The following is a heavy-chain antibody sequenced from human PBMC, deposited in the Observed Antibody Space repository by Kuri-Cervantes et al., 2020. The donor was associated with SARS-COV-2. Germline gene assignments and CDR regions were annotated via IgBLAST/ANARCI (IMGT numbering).Heavy chain of an antibody. CDR1: GFTFSSYS. J-gene: IGHJ4*02. V-gene: IGHV3-48*01. CDR3: ARGDDTTIFGVVIKGGTDY. CDR2: ISSSSSTI. Sequence: GGSLRLSCAASGFTFSSYSMNWVRQAPGKGLEWVSYISSSSSTIYYADSVKGRFTISRDNAKNSLYLQMNSLRAEDTAVYYCARGDDTTIFGVVIKGGTDYWGRGTLVTVSS. D-gene: IGHD3-3*01.